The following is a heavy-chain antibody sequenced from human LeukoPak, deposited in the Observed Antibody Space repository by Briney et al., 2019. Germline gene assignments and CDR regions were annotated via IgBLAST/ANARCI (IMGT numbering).Heavy chain of an antibody. J-gene: IGHJ4*02. CDR1: GYTFSSYW. CDR2: IYPGDSDT. Sequence: GESLKISCKGSGYTFSSYWIGWVRQMPGKGLEWMGIIYPGDSDTRYSPSLQGQVTISVDTSIGTAYLQWSSLKASDTAIYYCARQNDFRLDSWGQGTLVIVSS. CDR3: ARQNDFRLDS. V-gene: IGHV5-51*01. D-gene: IGHD3-3*01.